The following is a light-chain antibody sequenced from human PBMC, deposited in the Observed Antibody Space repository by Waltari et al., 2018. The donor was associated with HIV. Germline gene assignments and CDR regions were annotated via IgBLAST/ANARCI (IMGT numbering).Light chain of an antibody. CDR3: CSYSGSYTWV. CDR1: SSDVGGYNF. V-gene: IGLV2-11*01. CDR2: EFS. Sequence: QSALTQPRSVSGSPGQSVTISCTGTSSDVGGYNFVSWYQQHPGKAPKRVIYEFSKWPSGVPDRLSGSKSGHTAPLTISGLQAEDWAYYYCCSYSGSYTWVFGGGTELTGL. J-gene: IGLJ3*02.